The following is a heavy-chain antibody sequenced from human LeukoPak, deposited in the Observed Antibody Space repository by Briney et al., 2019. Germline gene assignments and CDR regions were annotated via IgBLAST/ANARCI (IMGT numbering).Heavy chain of an antibody. Sequence: PSETLSLTCTVSGDSISSSNSYWGWIRQPPGKGLEWIGSIYYSGSTYYNPSLKSRVTISVDTSKNQFSLKLSSVTAADTAVYYCARGETYYYDSSGQNFDYWGQGTLVTVSS. CDR3: ARGETYYYDSSGQNFDY. D-gene: IGHD3-22*01. V-gene: IGHV4-39*01. CDR2: IYYSGST. J-gene: IGHJ4*02. CDR1: GDSISSSNSY.